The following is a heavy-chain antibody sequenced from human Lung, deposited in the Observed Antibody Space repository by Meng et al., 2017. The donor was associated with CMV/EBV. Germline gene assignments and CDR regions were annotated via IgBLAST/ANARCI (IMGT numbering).Heavy chain of an antibody. J-gene: IGHJ4*02. CDR3: ARDPYATGWAG. Sequence: PLQEPGPGLVKPSGPLSLTCAVSGGSISISTWWSWVRRPPGKGLEWIGEIYHSGGTNYNPSLRGRVTISLDKSKNQFSLTLRSVTAADTAVYYCARDPYATGWAGWGQGTLVTVSS. D-gene: IGHD6-19*01. CDR1: GGSISISTW. CDR2: IYHSGGT. V-gene: IGHV4-4*02.